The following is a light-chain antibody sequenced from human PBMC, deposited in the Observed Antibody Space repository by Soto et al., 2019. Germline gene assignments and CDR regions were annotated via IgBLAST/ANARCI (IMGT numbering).Light chain of an antibody. Sequence: EIVLTQSPATLSLSPGERATLSCRASQNVNSSSLTWYQQKPGQAPRLLLYDASSRATDIPDKFSGSGSGTDFTLTISRLEPEDFAVYYCQHFGSSPPKFTFGLGTKREIK. CDR3: QHFGSSPPKFT. CDR2: DAS. CDR1: QNVNSSS. V-gene: IGKV3-20*01. J-gene: IGKJ2*01.